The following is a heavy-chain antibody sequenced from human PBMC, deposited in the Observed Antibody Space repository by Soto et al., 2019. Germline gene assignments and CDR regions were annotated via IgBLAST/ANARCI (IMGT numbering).Heavy chain of an antibody. CDR3: ARDYYGSGSYYNGDYFDY. Sequence: QVQLVESGGGVVQPGRSLRLSCAASGFTFSSYAMHWVRQAPGKGLEWVAVISYDGSNKYYADSVKGRFTISRDNSKNTLYLQMNSLRAEDTAVYYCARDYYGSGSYYNGDYFDYWGQGTLVTVSS. CDR2: ISYDGSNK. CDR1: GFTFSSYA. J-gene: IGHJ4*02. V-gene: IGHV3-30-3*01. D-gene: IGHD3-10*01.